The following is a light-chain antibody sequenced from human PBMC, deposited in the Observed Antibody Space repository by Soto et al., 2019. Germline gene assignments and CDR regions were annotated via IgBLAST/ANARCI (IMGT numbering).Light chain of an antibody. CDR1: QSVRSY. Sequence: EIVLTQSPATLSLLPGERATLSFRASQSVRSYLAWYQQKPGQAPRLLIYDASNRATGIPARFSGSGSGTDFTLTISSLEPEDFAVYYRQQRSNWLTFGGGTKVDI. CDR2: DAS. J-gene: IGKJ4*01. CDR3: QQRSNWLT. V-gene: IGKV3-11*01.